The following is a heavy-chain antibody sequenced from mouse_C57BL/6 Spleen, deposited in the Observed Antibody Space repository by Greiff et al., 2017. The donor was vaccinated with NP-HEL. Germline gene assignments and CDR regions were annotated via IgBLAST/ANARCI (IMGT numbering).Heavy chain of an antibody. CDR3: ARTGDYDGPFAY. V-gene: IGHV5-4*01. D-gene: IGHD2-4*01. J-gene: IGHJ3*01. CDR2: ISDGGSYT. Sequence: SLEWVATISDGGSYTYYPDNVKGRFTISRDNAKNNLYLQMSHLKSEDTAMYYCARTGDYDGPFAYWGQGTLVTVSA.